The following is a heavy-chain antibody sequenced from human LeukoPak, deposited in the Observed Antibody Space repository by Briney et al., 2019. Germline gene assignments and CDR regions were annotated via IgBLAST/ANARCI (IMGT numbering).Heavy chain of an antibody. CDR1: GFTFSSYA. J-gene: IGHJ5*02. Sequence: PGRSLRPSCAASGFTFSSYAMHWVRQAPGKGLEWVAVISYDGSNKYYADSVKGRFTISRDNSKNTLYLQMNSLRAEDTAVYYCASAQAYGSLLSWGQGTLVTVSS. CDR2: ISYDGSNK. D-gene: IGHD3-10*01. V-gene: IGHV3-30-3*01. CDR3: ASAQAYGSLLS.